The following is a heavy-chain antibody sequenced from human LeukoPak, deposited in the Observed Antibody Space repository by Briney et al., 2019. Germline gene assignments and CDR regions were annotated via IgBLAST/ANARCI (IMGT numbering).Heavy chain of an antibody. CDR3: ATDRLVGPIGGMDV. V-gene: IGHV1-24*01. CDR1: GYTLTELS. Sequence: GASVKASCKVSGYTLTELSMHWVRQAPGKGLEWMGGFDPEDGETIYAQKFQGRVTMTEDTSTDTAYMELSSLRSEDTAVYYCATDRLVGPIGGMDVWGKGTTVTVSS. J-gene: IGHJ6*04. D-gene: IGHD1-26*01. CDR2: FDPEDGET.